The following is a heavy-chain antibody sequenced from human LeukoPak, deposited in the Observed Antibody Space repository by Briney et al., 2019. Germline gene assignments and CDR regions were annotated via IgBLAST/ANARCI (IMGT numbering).Heavy chain of an antibody. CDR3: ATISLTYSDYDLGFFDS. Sequence: PGGSLRLSCAASRFTFSTYSMNWVRQTPGKGLEWVSSISTSSTHIYYADSVKGRFTITRDNAKNSLFLQMNSLRAEDTAVYYCATISLTYSDYDLGFFDSWGQGALVTVSS. CDR1: RFTFSTYS. V-gene: IGHV3-21*01. D-gene: IGHD5-12*01. CDR2: ISTSSTHI. J-gene: IGHJ4*02.